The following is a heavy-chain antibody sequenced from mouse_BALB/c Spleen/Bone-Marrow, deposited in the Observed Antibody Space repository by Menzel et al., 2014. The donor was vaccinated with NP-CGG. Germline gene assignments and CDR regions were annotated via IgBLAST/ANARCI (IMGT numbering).Heavy chain of an antibody. Sequence: QVQLQQSGPELVKPGALVKISCKASGFTFXSYDINWVKQRPGQGLEWIGWIYPGDGSTKYNEKFKGKATLTADKSSSTAYMQLSSLTSDNSAVYFCARSGDSSGYGFAYWGQGTLVTVSA. J-gene: IGHJ3*01. D-gene: IGHD3-2*01. CDR3: ARSGDSSGYGFAY. CDR1: GFTFXSYD. V-gene: IGHV1S56*01. CDR2: IYPGDGST.